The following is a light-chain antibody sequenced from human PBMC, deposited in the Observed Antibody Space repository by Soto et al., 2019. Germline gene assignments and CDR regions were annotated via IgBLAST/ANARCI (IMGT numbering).Light chain of an antibody. CDR1: QSLLHITGETF. V-gene: IGKV2D-29*02. CDR2: EVS. Sequence: DVVMTQTPLSLSVAPVQPASISCKSSQSLLHITGETFLFWYLQKPGQSPQLLIYEVSTRVSGVPDRFSGSGSGTDFTPEISRVETDDVGIYYCMQSTQLPPTFGQGTRLEIK. J-gene: IGKJ5*01. CDR3: MQSTQLPPT.